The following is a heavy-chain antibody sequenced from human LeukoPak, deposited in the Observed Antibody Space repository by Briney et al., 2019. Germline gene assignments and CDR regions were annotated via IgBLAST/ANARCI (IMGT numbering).Heavy chain of an antibody. CDR3: ARELGDYGSLGY. Sequence: ASVEVSCKASGYTFTSYGISWVRQAPGQGLEWVGWISAYNGNTNYAQKLQGRVTMTTDTSTSTAYMELRSLRSDDTAVYYCARELGDYGSLGYWGQGTLVTVSS. CDR1: GYTFTSYG. J-gene: IGHJ4*02. CDR2: ISAYNGNT. D-gene: IGHD4-17*01. V-gene: IGHV1-18*01.